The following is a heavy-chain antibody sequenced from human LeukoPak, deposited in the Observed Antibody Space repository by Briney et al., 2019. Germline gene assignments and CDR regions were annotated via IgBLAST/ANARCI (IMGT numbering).Heavy chain of an antibody. J-gene: IGHJ4*02. CDR1: GFTFSNYT. CDR2: ISSNGGST. D-gene: IGHD6-19*01. CDR3: VKGGSSGWYLDY. V-gene: IGHV3-64D*09. Sequence: GGSLRLSCSASGFTFSNYTMHWVRQAPGKGLEYVSAISSNGGSTYHADSVKGRFTISRDNSKNTLYLQMSSLRAEDTAVYYCVKGGSSGWYLDYWGQGALVTVSS.